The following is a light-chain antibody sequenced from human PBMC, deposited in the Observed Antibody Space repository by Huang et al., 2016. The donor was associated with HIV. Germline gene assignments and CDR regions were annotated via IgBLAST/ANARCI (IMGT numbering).Light chain of an antibody. Sequence: DIQMTQSPSSLSASVENRVIITCRTSQSIGKYLNWYQQMPGKATKLLIYGASTLQGGVSSRFSGRGSGTDFTLIINSLQPEDAATYYCPQSYRIPRTVGQGTLLEI. CDR2: GAS. CDR3: PQSYRIPRT. CDR1: QSIGKY. V-gene: IGKV1-39*01. J-gene: IGKJ2*01.